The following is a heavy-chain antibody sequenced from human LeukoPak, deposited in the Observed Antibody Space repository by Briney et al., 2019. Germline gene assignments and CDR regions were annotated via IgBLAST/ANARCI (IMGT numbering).Heavy chain of an antibody. Sequence: GGSLRLSCAASGFTFSSYEMNWVRQAPGKGLEWVSYISSSGSTIYYADSVKGRFTISRDNAKNSLYLQMNSLRAEDTAVYYCARSGIAAGPGIGCCGQGTLVTVSS. CDR3: ARSGIAAGPGIGC. D-gene: IGHD6-6*01. CDR1: GFTFSSYE. CDR2: ISSSGSTI. V-gene: IGHV3-48*03. J-gene: IGHJ4*02.